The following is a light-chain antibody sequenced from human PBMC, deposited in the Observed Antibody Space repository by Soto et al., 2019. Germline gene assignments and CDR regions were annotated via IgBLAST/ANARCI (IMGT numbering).Light chain of an antibody. V-gene: IGLV2-14*01. CDR3: SSYARSTDYV. Sequence: QSVLTQPASVSGSPGQSITISCTGTTSDFGFYNYVSWYQHHPGKAPKLLIYEVTNRHSGVSNRFSGSKSGNAASLTISGLQAEDEADYYFSSYARSTDYVFGTWTNVTVL. CDR2: EVT. J-gene: IGLJ1*01. CDR1: TSDFGFYNY.